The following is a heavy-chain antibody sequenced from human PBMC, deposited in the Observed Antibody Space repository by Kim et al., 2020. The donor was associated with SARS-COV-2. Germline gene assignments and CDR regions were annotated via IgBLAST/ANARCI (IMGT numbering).Heavy chain of an antibody. V-gene: IGHV5-51*01. CDR1: GYSFTSYW. CDR2: IYPADSQT. Sequence: GESLKISCKGSGYSFTSYWIAWVRQMPGKGLDWMGIIYPADSQTRYSPSFQGQVTISADKSITTAYLQWNTLEASDTAMCYCARRNRITDSWGQGTLVTVSS. J-gene: IGHJ4*02. CDR3: ARRNRITDS.